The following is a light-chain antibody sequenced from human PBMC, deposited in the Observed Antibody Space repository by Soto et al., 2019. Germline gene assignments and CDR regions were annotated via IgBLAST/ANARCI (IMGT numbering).Light chain of an antibody. CDR2: GAF. Sequence: EIVMKQSPATLFVSPGERATLSCRASQSVSTNLAWYQQQPGQSPRLLIYGAFTRAAGIPASFSGSGSGTEFPLTISSLQSEDFAVYYCQQYNNWPRTFGQGTKVEIK. V-gene: IGKV3-15*01. J-gene: IGKJ1*01. CDR1: QSVSTN. CDR3: QQYNNWPRT.